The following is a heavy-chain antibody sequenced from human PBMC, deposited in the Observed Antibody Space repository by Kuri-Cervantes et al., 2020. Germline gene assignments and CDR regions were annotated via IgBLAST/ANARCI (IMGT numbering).Heavy chain of an antibody. CDR1: GYSISSGYY. V-gene: IGHV4-38-2*02. CDR2: IYHSGST. CDR3: ARVSIAVAGVIDY. Sequence: ESLKISCTVSGYSISSGYYWGWIRQPPGKGLEWIGSIYHSGSTYYNPSLKSRVTISVDTSKNQFSLKLSSVTAADTAVYYCARVSIAVAGVIDYWGQGTLVTVSS. D-gene: IGHD6-19*01. J-gene: IGHJ4*02.